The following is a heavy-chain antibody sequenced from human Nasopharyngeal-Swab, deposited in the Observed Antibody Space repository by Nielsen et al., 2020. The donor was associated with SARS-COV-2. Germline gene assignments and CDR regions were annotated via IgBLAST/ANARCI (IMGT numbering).Heavy chain of an antibody. CDR2: IYWDNDK. D-gene: IGHD1-26*01. Sequence: SGPTLVKPTQTLTLTCTFSGFSLSTSGVGVGWIRQPPGKALEWLALIYWDNDKRYSPSLKTRLTITKDHSKNQVVLTMTNMDPVDTVTYYCANMRVGARYFDYWGQGTLVIVFS. CDR1: GFSLSTSGVG. CDR3: ANMRVGARYFDY. V-gene: IGHV2-5*02. J-gene: IGHJ4*02.